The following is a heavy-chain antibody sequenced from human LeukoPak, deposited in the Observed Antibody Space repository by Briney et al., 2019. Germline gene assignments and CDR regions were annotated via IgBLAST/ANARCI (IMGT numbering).Heavy chain of an antibody. V-gene: IGHV3-64*01. CDR1: RFTFSNYA. CDR3: ARLPVDAFDI. J-gene: IGHJ3*02. CDR2: ISSKGGNT. Sequence: GGSLRLSCAASRFTFSNYAKHWVRQAPGKGLEHVSAISSKGGNTHYANSVKGRFTISRDNSKNTLYLQMGSLRAEDMAVYYCARLPVDAFDIWGQGTMVTVSS. D-gene: IGHD1-14*01.